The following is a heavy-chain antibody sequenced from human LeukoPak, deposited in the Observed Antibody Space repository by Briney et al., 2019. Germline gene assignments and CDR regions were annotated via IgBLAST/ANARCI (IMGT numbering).Heavy chain of an antibody. CDR2: IYASGTT. CDR1: GYSISSGYY. D-gene: IGHD6-19*01. CDR3: AREVGHYSSGWLSSEYYFDY. V-gene: IGHV4-61*09. J-gene: IGHJ4*02. Sequence: PSETLSLTCTVSGYSISSGYYWSWLRQPPGKGLEWIVHIYASGTTNSNPSLKSRVTMSVDTTRNHFSLKLSSVTAATTAVYYCAREVGHYSSGWLSSEYYFDYWGQGTLVTVSS.